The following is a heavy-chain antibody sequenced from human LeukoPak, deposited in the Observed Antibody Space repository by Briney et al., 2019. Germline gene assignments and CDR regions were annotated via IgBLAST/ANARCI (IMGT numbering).Heavy chain of an antibody. V-gene: IGHV4-59*12. CDR2: IYYSGST. J-gene: IGHJ5*02. Sequence: PSETLSLTCTVSGGSISSYYWSWIRQPPGKGLEWIGYIYYSGSTNYSPSLKSRVTISVDTSKNQFSLKLSSVTAADTAVYYCAREARYCSGGSCYYGNWFDPWGQGTLVTVSS. CDR1: GGSISSYY. CDR3: AREARYCSGGSCYYGNWFDP. D-gene: IGHD2-15*01.